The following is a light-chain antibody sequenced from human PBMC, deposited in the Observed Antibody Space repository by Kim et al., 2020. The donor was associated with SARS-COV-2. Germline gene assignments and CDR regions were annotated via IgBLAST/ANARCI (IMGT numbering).Light chain of an antibody. Sequence: SSELTQDPAVSVALGQTVTITCQGDSLRHYYVSWYQRRPGQAPVLVMYGKNNRPSGIPDRLSGSTSGNTASLTITGAQAEDEADYYCQSRDSITKVVFGGGTKLTVL. J-gene: IGLJ2*01. V-gene: IGLV3-19*01. CDR1: SLRHYY. CDR2: GKN. CDR3: QSRDSITKVV.